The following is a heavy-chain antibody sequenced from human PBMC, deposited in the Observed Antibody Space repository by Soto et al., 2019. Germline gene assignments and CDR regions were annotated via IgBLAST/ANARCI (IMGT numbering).Heavy chain of an antibody. D-gene: IGHD3-10*01. Sequence: QVQLVQSGAEVKKPGASVKVSCKASGYTFTSYGISWVRQAPGQGLEWMGWISAYNGNTNYEQKLQGRVTMTTDTSTSTAYVELRRLRSDDTAVYYCARDVLLWFGELLPTGGGAFDIWGQGTMVNVFS. J-gene: IGHJ3*02. CDR3: ARDVLLWFGELLPTGGGAFDI. V-gene: IGHV1-18*01. CDR1: GYTFTSYG. CDR2: ISAYNGNT.